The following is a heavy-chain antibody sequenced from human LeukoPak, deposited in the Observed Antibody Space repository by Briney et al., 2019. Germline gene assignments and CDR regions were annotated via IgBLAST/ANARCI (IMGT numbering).Heavy chain of an antibody. CDR2: ISGSGGST. V-gene: IGHV3-23*01. CDR3: AKGSDYNLYFDH. CDR1: GFTFSSYA. Sequence: PGGSLRLSCAASGFTFSSYAMSWVRQAPGKGLEWVSAISGSGGSTYYADSVKGRFTISRDSSKDTVYLQMDSLRAEDTAVYYCAKGSDYNLYFDHWGQGALVTVSS. D-gene: IGHD1-26*01. J-gene: IGHJ5*02.